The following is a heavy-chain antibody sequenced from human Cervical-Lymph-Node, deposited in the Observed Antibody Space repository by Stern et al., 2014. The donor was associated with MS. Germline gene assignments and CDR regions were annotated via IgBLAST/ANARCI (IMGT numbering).Heavy chain of an antibody. CDR2: ITTNTGNP. CDR3: AREWGWSDRTPANWFDP. Sequence: QVQLVESGSELKKPGASVKVSCKASGYTFTTYAMNWVRQAPGQGLAWLGWITTNTGNPTYAQGFTGRFVFTSDTSVSTAYLHISSLKAEDTAVYYCAREWGWSDRTPANWFDPWGQGTLVTVSS. V-gene: IGHV7-4-1*02. CDR1: GYTFTTYA. J-gene: IGHJ5*02. D-gene: IGHD3-3*01.